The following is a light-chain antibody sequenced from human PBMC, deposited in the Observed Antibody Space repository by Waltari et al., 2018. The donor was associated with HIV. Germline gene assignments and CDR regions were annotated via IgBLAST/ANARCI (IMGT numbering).Light chain of an antibody. CDR3: SSYTTGSTLVV. Sequence: QSALTQHASVSGSPGQSITISCTGTSSDVGGYHYVSWYQQFPGKAPKLRISEVSNRPSGVSDRLSGSKSGNTASLTISGLQAEDEADYYCSSYTTGSTLVVFGTGTKVIVL. CDR2: EVS. CDR1: SSDVGGYHY. J-gene: IGLJ1*01. V-gene: IGLV2-14*01.